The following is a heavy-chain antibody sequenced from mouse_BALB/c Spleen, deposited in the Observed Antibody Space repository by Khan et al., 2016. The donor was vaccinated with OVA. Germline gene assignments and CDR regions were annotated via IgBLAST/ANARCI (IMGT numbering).Heavy chain of an antibody. CDR2: ISPNSDGS. Sequence: EVQLQQSGPELVKPGASVKMSCKASGYTFTSYVMHWVKQKPGQGLEWIGYISPNSDGSKYNEKFRGKATLTSDKSSSTAYMELSSLTSEDSAVDYGLRSLYYYGSAYEGIAYWGQGTLVTVSA. V-gene: IGHV1S136*01. D-gene: IGHD1-1*01. CDR1: GYTFTSYV. J-gene: IGHJ3*01. CDR3: LRSLYYYGSAYEGIAY.